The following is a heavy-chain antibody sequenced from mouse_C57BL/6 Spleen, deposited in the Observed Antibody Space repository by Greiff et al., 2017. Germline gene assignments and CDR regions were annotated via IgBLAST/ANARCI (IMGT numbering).Heavy chain of an antibody. J-gene: IGHJ2*01. Sequence: EVQRVESGGGLVQPKGSLKLSCAASGFTFNTYAMHWVRQAPGKGLEWVARIRSKSSNYATYYADSVKDRFTISRDDSQSMLYLQMNNLKTEDTAMYYCVRDGNYPYYLDYWGQGTTLTVSS. V-gene: IGHV10-3*01. CDR3: VRDGNYPYYLDY. D-gene: IGHD2-1*01. CDR1: GFTFNTYA. CDR2: IRSKSSNYAT.